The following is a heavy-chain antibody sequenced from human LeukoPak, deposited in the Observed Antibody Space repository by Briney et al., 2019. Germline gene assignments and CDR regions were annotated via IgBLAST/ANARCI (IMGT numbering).Heavy chain of an antibody. CDR2: INPKSGGT. Sequence: ASVPVSRKASVYTFTDYFMHWVRQAPGQGRAGVGCINPKSGGTNYAQKFQGRVTMNRDTSISTAYMELSRLRSDDTSVYYGARGRDCSSTSCAPADYWGQGTLVTVSS. J-gene: IGHJ4*02. CDR1: VYTFTDYF. CDR3: ARGRDCSSTSCAPADY. V-gene: IGHV1-2*02. D-gene: IGHD2-2*01.